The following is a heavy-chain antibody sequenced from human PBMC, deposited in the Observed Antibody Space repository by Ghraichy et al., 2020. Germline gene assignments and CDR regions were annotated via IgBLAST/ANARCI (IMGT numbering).Heavy chain of an antibody. CDR2: ISGSGGST. CDR3: AKDGSSSWYRSYYYYYMDV. V-gene: IGHV3-23*01. Sequence: ETLSLTCAASGFTFSSYAMSWVRQAPGKGLEWVSAISGSGGSTYYADSVKGRFTISRDNSKNTLYLQMNSLRAEDTAVYYCAKDGSSSWYRSYYYYYMDVWGKGTTVTVSS. CDR1: GFTFSSYA. J-gene: IGHJ6*03. D-gene: IGHD6-13*01.